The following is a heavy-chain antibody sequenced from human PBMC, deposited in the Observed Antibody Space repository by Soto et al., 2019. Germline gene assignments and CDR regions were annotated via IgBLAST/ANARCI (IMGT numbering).Heavy chain of an antibody. Sequence: QVQLVQSGAEVKKPGASVKVSCKASEYTFTSYDINWLRQATGQGLEWMGWMNPNSGNTGYAQKFQGRVTMTRNTSISTAYMELSSLRSEDTAVYYCARGINYYDSGDDAFDIWGQGTMVTVSS. V-gene: IGHV1-8*01. J-gene: IGHJ3*02. D-gene: IGHD3-10*01. CDR1: EYTFTSYD. CDR2: MNPNSGNT. CDR3: ARGINYYDSGDDAFDI.